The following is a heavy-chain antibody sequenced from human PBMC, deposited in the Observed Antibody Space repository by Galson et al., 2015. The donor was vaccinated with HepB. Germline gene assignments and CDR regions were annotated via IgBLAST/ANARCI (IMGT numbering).Heavy chain of an antibody. V-gene: IGHV2-70*04. Sequence: PALVKPTQTLTLTCTFSGFSLNSREPRVSWIRQPPGKALEWLARIEWGNKKFYSASLKTRLTISKDPSKNQVVLTLTNVDPVDTATYYCVRIGPAAVDSWGLGTLVTASS. D-gene: IGHD6-13*01. CDR1: GFSLNSREPR. CDR3: VRIGPAAVDS. J-gene: IGHJ5*02. CDR2: IEWGNKK.